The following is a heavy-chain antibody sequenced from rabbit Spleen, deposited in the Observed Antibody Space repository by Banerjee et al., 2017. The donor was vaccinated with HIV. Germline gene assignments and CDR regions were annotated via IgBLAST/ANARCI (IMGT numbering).Heavy chain of an antibody. CDR3: ARDSDSSGIAFNL. D-gene: IGHD1-1*01. Sequence: EESGGDLVQPEGSLTLTCTASGFSFSSSYWICWVRQAPGKGLEWIACINSGSTGNTYYASWAKGRFTISKTSSTTVTLQMTSLTAADTATYFCARDSDSSGIAFNLWGQGTLVTVS. CDR1: GFSFSSSYW. V-gene: IGHV1S45*01. CDR2: INSGSTGNT. J-gene: IGHJ4*01.